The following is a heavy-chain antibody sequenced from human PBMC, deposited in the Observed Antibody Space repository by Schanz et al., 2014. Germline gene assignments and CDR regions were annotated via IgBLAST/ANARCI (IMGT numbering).Heavy chain of an antibody. CDR2: INTGSNYI. D-gene: IGHD1-26*01. J-gene: IGHJ2*01. CDR3: ARNRGSGGQNWYFDL. CDR1: GFSFSDYY. Sequence: QVHLLESGGGLVEPGGSLRLSCAASGFSFSDYYMSWIRQAPGKGLEWISFINTGSNYINYADSVKGRFTISRDNTKNSLFLQLNSLRADDTAVYYCARNRGSGGQNWYFDLWGGGALVTVSS. V-gene: IGHV3-11*03.